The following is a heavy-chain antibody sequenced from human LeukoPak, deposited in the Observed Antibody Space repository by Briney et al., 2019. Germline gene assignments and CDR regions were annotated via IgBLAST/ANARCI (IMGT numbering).Heavy chain of an antibody. D-gene: IGHD4-17*01. J-gene: IGHJ6*02. V-gene: IGHV3-23*01. CDR2: MSRSGGST. Sequence: PGGSLRLSCAASGFTFSSYAMSWVRQAPGKGLEWVSSMSRSGGSTYYADSVKGRFTISRDDSKNTLYLQMNSLRAEDTAVYYCARVRYGELDVWGQGTTVTVSS. CDR1: GFTFSSYA. CDR3: ARVRYGELDV.